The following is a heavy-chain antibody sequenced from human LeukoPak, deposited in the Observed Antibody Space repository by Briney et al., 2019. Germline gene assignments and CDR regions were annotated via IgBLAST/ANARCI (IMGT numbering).Heavy chain of an antibody. CDR1: GYSFTAYH. J-gene: IGHJ3*01. CDR3: AREFSSKLEWLAYVTGDDAFDV. V-gene: IGHV1-2*02. CDR2: VNPKTGGT. Sequence: ASVKVSCKAFGYSFTAYHLHWVRQAPRHGLEWMGWVNPKTGGTKYARKFQGKVTMTRDTSINTVNMELSRLTSDDTAVYYCAREFSSKLEWLAYVTGDDAFDVWGQGTMITVS. D-gene: IGHD3-3*01.